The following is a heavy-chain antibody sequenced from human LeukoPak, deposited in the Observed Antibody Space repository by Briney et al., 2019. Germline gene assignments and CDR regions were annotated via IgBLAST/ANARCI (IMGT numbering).Heavy chain of an antibody. Sequence: PSGTLSLTCAISGGSISSSNWWSWVRQPPGKGLEWIGEIYHSGSTNYNPSLKSRVTISVDTSKNQFSLKLSSVTAADTAVYYCARGGYCGGDCYFYYWGQGTLVTVSS. V-gene: IGHV4-4*02. CDR3: ARGGYCGGDCYFYY. J-gene: IGHJ4*02. CDR1: GGSISSSNW. D-gene: IGHD2-21*02. CDR2: IYHSGST.